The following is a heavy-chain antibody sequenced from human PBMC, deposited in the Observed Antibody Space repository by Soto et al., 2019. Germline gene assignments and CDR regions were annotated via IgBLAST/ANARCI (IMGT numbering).Heavy chain of an antibody. V-gene: IGHV4-31*03. CDR2: IYYSGST. D-gene: IGHD5-18*01. CDR3: ATLPFIQPLGWYFDL. J-gene: IGHJ2*01. CDR1: GGSISSGVYY. Sequence: SETLSLTCTVSGGSISSGVYYWSWIRHHPGKGLEWIGYIYYSGSTYYNPSLKSRVTISVDTSKNQFSLKLSSVTAADTAVYYCATLPFIQPLGWYFDLWGRGTLVTVSS.